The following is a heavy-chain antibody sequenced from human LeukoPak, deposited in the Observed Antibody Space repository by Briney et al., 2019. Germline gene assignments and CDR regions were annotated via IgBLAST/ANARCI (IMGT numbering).Heavy chain of an antibody. CDR2: IYYSGST. Sequence: GSLRLSCAASGFTFTTYAMSWVRQAPGKGLEWIGSIYYSGSTYYNPSLKSRVTISVDTSKNQFSLKLSSVTAADTAVYYCARIRKNWVAYYYYYMDVWGKGTTVTVSS. CDR3: ARIRKNWVAYYYYYMDV. V-gene: IGHV4-38-2*01. J-gene: IGHJ6*03. CDR1: GFTFTTYA. D-gene: IGHD7-27*01.